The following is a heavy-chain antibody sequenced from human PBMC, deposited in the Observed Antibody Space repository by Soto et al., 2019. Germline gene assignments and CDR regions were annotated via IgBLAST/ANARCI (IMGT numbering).Heavy chain of an antibody. CDR3: AGGQYYFDY. CDR1: GFPFSSYG. Sequence: QVQLVESGGGVVQPGRSLRLSCAASGFPFSSYGMHWVRQAPGKGLDWVALISYEGSNKYYADSVKGRFTISRDNSKHTLHLEMSSLRVEDTAVYYCAGGQYYFDYCGQGTLVSVSS. J-gene: IGHJ4*02. D-gene: IGHD2-15*01. V-gene: IGHV3-30*03. CDR2: ISYEGSNK.